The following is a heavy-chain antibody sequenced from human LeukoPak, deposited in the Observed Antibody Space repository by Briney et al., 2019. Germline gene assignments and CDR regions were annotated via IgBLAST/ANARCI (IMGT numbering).Heavy chain of an antibody. D-gene: IGHD1-14*01. CDR2: ISSSSTYI. CDR3: ARENHGSFDY. V-gene: IGHV3-21*01. CDR1: GFSFSTYY. Sequence: KSGGSLRLSRAASGFSFSTYYVNWVRQAPGKGLEWVSCISSSSTYIYYADSVRGRFAISRDNAKNSLYLQMNSLRAEDTAVYYCARENHGSFDYWGQGSLVTVSS. J-gene: IGHJ4*02.